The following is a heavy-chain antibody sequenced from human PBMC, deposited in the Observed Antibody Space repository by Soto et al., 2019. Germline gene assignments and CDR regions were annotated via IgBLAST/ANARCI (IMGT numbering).Heavy chain of an antibody. Sequence: EVQLVESGGGLVQPGGSLRVSCAASGFALNDHNMKWVRQAPGKGLEWVADTSASSGATYYADSVKGRFTISRDDAKNSLCLQMNNLIVDDTATYYCVSDAAYSLDYWGQGTLVTVSS. CDR2: TSASSGAT. V-gene: IGHV3-48*01. CDR1: GFALNDHN. D-gene: IGHD2-21*01. J-gene: IGHJ4*02. CDR3: VSDAAYSLDY.